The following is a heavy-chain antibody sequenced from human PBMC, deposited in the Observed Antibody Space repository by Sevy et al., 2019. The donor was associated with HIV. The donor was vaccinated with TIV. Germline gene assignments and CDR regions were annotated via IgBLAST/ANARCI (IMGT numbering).Heavy chain of an antibody. J-gene: IGHJ4*02. D-gene: IGHD3-22*01. V-gene: IGHV3-21*01. CDR1: GFTFSIDT. Sequence: AGSLRLSCAASGFTFSIDTMNWVRQAPGKALEWVSSISSSSTYIYYADSVRGRFTISRDNAKNSLYLQMHSLRAEDTAVYYCASGSFDSTGYPFDYWGQGTLVTVSS. CDR3: ASGSFDSTGYPFDY. CDR2: ISSSSTYI.